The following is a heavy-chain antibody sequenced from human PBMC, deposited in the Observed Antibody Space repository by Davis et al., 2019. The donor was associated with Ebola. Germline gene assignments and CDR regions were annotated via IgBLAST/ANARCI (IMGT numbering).Heavy chain of an antibody. CDR3: ARDFDGGNYYFDY. Sequence: SVKVSCNTSGGSFSSHPISWVRQAPRQGLEWMGGIIPIFDTPHYAQKFQGRITITADASTSTAYMALSSLSSEYTAKYLCARDFDGGNYYFDYWGPGTPVTVSS. D-gene: IGHD3-9*01. V-gene: IGHV1-69*13. J-gene: IGHJ4*02. CDR2: IIPIFDTP. CDR1: GGSFSSHP.